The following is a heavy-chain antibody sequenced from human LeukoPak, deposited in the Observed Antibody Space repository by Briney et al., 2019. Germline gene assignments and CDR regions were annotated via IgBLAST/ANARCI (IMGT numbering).Heavy chain of an antibody. CDR3: ARVRYTGYSSSWYYFDY. Sequence: SETLSLTCAVYGGSFSGYYWSWIRQPPGKGLEWIGEINHSGSTNYNPSLKSRATISVDTSKNQFSLKLSSVTAADTAVYYCARVRYTGYSSSWYYFDYWGQGTLVTVSS. D-gene: IGHD6-13*01. V-gene: IGHV4-34*01. CDR2: INHSGST. CDR1: GGSFSGYY. J-gene: IGHJ4*02.